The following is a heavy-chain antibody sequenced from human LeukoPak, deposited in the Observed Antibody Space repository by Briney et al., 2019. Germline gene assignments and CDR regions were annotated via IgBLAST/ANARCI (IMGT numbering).Heavy chain of an antibody. V-gene: IGHV4-34*01. CDR2: MNPSGST. D-gene: IGHD3-22*01. Sequence: PSETLSLTCAVYGGSFSGYYWTWIRQTPEKGLEWIGEMNPSGSTNYNPSLKSRVTISVDTSKNQFSLELSSVTAADTAVYYCARGRQDVTMIVVVMTAVSYYLDVWGKGTTVTVS. CDR3: ARGRQDVTMIVVVMTAVSYYLDV. J-gene: IGHJ6*03. CDR1: GGSFSGYY.